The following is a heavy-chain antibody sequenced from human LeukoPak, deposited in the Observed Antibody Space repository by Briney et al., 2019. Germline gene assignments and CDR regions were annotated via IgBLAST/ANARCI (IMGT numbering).Heavy chain of an antibody. CDR1: GFPFSSYA. J-gene: IGHJ6*02. CDR2: ISDSGGST. CDR3: VRGYSFGPYGMDV. V-gene: IGHV3-64D*09. Sequence: GGSLRLSCSASGFPFSSYAMHWVRQAPGKGLEYVSAISDSGGSTYYADSVKGRFTISRDNSKNTLYLQMSSLRAEDTAVYFCVRGYSFGPYGMDVWGQGTRSPSP. D-gene: IGHD2-15*01.